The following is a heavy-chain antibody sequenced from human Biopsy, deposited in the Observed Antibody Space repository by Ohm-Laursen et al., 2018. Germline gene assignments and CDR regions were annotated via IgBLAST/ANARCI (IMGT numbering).Heavy chain of an antibody. D-gene: IGHD6-13*01. CDR3: ARGLLKTKYTTSWYGLATYPKPSGYCYWGLDV. J-gene: IGHJ6*02. V-gene: IGHV4-34*01. CDR2: VNHSGST. Sequence: TLSLTCAVFGTSFNDYSWTWIRQPPGKGLEWIGEVNHSGSTKYSPSLKSRVTTSGDTSQNQFFLKLTSVTAADTAVYYCARGLLKTKYTTSWYGLATYPKPSGYCYWGLDVWGQGTTVTVSS. CDR1: GTSFNDYS.